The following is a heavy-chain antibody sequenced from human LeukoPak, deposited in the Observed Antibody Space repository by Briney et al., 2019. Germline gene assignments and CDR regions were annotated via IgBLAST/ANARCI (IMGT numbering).Heavy chain of an antibody. V-gene: IGHV1-46*01. CDR3: ARESSVGATSV. CDR2: INPSGGST. J-gene: IGHJ4*02. Sequence: AAVKDSFKASGYTFTSYYMHWVRQAPGQGLEWMGIINPSGGSTSYAQKFQGRVTMTRDTSTSTVYMELSSLRSEDTALYYCARESSVGATSVWGQGTPVTVSS. CDR1: GYTFTSYY. D-gene: IGHD1-26*01.